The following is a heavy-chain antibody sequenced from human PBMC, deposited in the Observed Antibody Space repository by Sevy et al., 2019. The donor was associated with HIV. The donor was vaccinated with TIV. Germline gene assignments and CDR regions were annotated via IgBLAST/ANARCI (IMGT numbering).Heavy chain of an antibody. CDR3: TTEPSQLRFLEWFTYGMDV. CDR1: GFTFSNAW. CDR2: IKSKTNGGTT. V-gene: IGHV3-15*01. Sequence: GGSLRLSCAASGFTFSNAWMSWVRQAPGKGLEWVGRIKSKTNGGTTDDTEPGKGRFTISRDDSKTTLYMQMNSLKTEETAVYYCTTEPSQLRFLEWFTYGMDVWGQGTTVTVSS. D-gene: IGHD3-3*01. J-gene: IGHJ6*02.